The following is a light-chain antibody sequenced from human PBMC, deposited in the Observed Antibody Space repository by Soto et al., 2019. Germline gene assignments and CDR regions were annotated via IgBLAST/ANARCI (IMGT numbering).Light chain of an antibody. V-gene: IGKV3-15*01. CDR1: QSVRSN. Sequence: EIVMTQSPATLSASPGERATLSCRASQSVRSNLARYQQKPGQAPRLLIYGASTRATGIPARFSGSGSGTEFTLSIGSLQSEDFAIYYCQQYNTWPPTFGQGTKVDIK. CDR3: QQYNTWPPT. CDR2: GAS. J-gene: IGKJ1*01.